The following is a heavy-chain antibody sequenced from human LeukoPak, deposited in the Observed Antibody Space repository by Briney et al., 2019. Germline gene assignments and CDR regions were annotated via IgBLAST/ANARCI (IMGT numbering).Heavy chain of an antibody. CDR1: GFTFDDYA. CDR2: ITWNSGSI. J-gene: IGHJ3*02. CDR3: AKILTGYRNDAFDI. V-gene: IGHV3-9*01. D-gene: IGHD3-9*01. Sequence: GGSLRLSCAASGFTFDDYAMHWVRQAPGKGLEWVSGITWNSGSIGYADSVKGRFTISRDNAKNSPYLQMNSLRAEDTALYYCAKILTGYRNDAFDIWGQGTMVTVSS.